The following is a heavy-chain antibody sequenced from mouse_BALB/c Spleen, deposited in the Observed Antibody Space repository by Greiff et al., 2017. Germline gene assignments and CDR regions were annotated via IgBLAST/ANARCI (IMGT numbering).Heavy chain of an antibody. CDR3: ADYYYGSSYPFDY. CDR2: IDPANGNT. Sequence: EVQLHQSGAELVKPGASVKLSCTASGFNIKDTYMHWVKQRPEQGLEWIGRIDPANGNTKYDPKFQGKATITADTSSNTAYLQLSSLTSEDTAVYYCADYYYGSSYPFDYWGQGTTLTVSS. J-gene: IGHJ2*01. CDR1: GFNIKDTY. V-gene: IGHV14-3*02. D-gene: IGHD1-1*01.